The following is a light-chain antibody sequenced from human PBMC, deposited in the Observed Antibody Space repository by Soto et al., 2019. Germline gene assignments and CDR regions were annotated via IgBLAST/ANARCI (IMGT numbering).Light chain of an antibody. CDR1: QSVATN. CDR2: GAS. Sequence: EIVMTQSPATLSVSPGERATLSCRASQSVATNLAWYQQKPGQSPRLLIYGASTRATGIPAGFSGDGSGTELPLTISSLQSEDFAVYFCQQYNKWPYTFGQGTKLEIK. J-gene: IGKJ2*01. V-gene: IGKV3-15*01. CDR3: QQYNKWPYT.